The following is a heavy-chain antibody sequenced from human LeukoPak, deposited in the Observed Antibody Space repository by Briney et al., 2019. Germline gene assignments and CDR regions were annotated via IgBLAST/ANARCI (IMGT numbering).Heavy chain of an antibody. CDR2: ITNSGSTT. V-gene: IGHV3-11*04. CDR3: TRDVRLRHKYYYMDV. D-gene: IGHD4-17*01. Sequence: GGSLRLSCVASGFTFSDYYMSWIRQAPGKGLEWISYITNSGSTTFYADSVKGRFSISRDNANNSLFLQMNSLRAEDTAVYYCTRDVRLRHKYYYMDVWGKGATVTVSS. J-gene: IGHJ6*03. CDR1: GFTFSDYY.